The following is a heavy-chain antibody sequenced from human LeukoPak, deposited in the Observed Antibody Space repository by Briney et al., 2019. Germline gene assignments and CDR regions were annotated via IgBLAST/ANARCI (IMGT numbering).Heavy chain of an antibody. CDR3: ARWPHYYDSSGYRDAFDI. CDR2: IFYSGST. D-gene: IGHD3-22*01. Sequence: NPSETLSLTCTVSGDSISSSSYYWGWIRQPPGKGLEWIGTIFYSGSTYYNPSLKSRVTISVDTSKNQFSLKLSSVTAADTAVYYCARWPHYYDSSGYRDAFDIWGQGTMVTVSS. V-gene: IGHV4-39*07. J-gene: IGHJ3*02. CDR1: GDSISSSSYY.